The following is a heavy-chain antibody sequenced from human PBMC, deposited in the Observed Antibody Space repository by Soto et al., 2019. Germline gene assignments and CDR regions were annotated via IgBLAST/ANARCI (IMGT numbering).Heavy chain of an antibody. J-gene: IGHJ6*02. Sequence: DSVKVSCKASGYTFTSYAMHWVRQAPGQRLEWMGWINAGNGNTKYSQKFQGRVTITRDTSASTAYMELSSLRSEDTAVYYCARDFSGWNDHYYGIAVPGQRSTVTVSS. CDR2: INAGNGNT. CDR3: ARDFSGWNDHYYGIAV. V-gene: IGHV1-3*01. CDR1: GYTFTSYA. D-gene: IGHD1-1*01.